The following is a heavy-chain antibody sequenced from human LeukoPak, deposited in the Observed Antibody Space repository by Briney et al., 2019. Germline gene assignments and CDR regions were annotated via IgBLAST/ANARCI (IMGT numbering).Heavy chain of an antibody. CDR3: ARGGFTSSWYWFD. CDR2: VKADGSDK. CDR1: GFSFSRSW. V-gene: IGHV3-7*01. Sequence: GGSLRLSCAASGFSFSRSWMTWVRQAPGKGPEWVATVKADGSDKRYIDSVRGRFTISRDNVKNSLYLEMDNLRAEDTAMYFCARGGFTSSWYWFDWGQGTLXIVSS. D-gene: IGHD6-13*01. J-gene: IGHJ4*02.